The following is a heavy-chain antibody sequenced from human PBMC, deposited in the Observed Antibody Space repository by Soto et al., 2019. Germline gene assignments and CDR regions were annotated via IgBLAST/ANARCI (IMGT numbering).Heavy chain of an antibody. CDR3: SKPKHWLVKDFDFGMDV. V-gene: IGHV3-23*01. CDR2: ISGSGVTT. Sequence: SRRLSCAASQVTFSSYAMTRVRQTPGKGKEWVSGISGSGVTTYYADSVKGRYTISRDNSKNTLFLQMNSLRADDSDVYFCSKPKHWLVKDFDFGMDVWGQGTTGTVSS. J-gene: IGHJ6*02. CDR1: QVTFSSYA. D-gene: IGHD6-19*01.